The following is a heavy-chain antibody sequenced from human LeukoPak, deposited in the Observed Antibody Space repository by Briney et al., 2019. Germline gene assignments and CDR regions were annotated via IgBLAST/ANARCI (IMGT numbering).Heavy chain of an antibody. CDR2: IYIGGIT. CDR1: GFTVSSNS. CDR3: AKIEY. Sequence: GGSLRLSCAASGFTVSSNSMSWVRKPPGTGLELVSVIYIGGITYNADSAKRRFTISRANSKNTLYLQMKILRAKDTGVYYCAKIEYWGQGTLVTGSS. V-gene: IGHV3-66*01. J-gene: IGHJ4*02.